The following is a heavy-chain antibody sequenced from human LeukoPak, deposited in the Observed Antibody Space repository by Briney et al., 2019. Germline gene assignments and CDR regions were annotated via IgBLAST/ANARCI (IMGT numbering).Heavy chain of an antibody. D-gene: IGHD2-2*01. J-gene: IGHJ4*02. CDR1: GYSFATYW. CDR3: ATPYPREYCSSTTCYFNY. V-gene: IGHV5-51*01. CDR2: IYPDDSDT. Sequence: GESLKVSCKVSGYSFATYWIGWVRQMPGKGLEWMGIIYPDDSDTRYSPSFQGQVTISADKSISTAYLQWSSLKASDTAMYYCATPYPREYCSSTTCYFNYWGQGTLVTVSS.